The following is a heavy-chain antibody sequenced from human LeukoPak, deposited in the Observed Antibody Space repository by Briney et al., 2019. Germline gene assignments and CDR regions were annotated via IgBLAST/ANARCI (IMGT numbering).Heavy chain of an antibody. V-gene: IGHV3-7*01. CDR3: ASGFLDDFWSGHF. J-gene: IGHJ4*02. CDR1: GFTFSTHW. CDR2: IKYDGSEK. Sequence: PGGPLRLSCAASGFTFSTHWMSWVRQAPGKGPEWVANIKYDGSEKYYVDSVKGRFTISRDNAKNSLYLQMNSLRAEDTAVYYCASGFLDDFWSGHFWGQGTLVTVSS. D-gene: IGHD3-3*01.